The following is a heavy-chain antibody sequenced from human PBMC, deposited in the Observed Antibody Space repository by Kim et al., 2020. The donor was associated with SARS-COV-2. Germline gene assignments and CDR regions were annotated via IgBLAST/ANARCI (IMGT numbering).Heavy chain of an antibody. V-gene: IGHV1-8*01. J-gene: IGHJ6*03. CDR3: ARGFRAAAGPFYYYYYMDV. CDR1: GYTFTSYD. CDR2: MNPNSGNT. Sequence: ASVKVSCKASGYTFTSYDINWVRQATGQGPEWMGWMNPNSGNTGYAQKFQGRVTMTRNTSISTAYMELSSLRSEDTAVYYCARGFRAAAGPFYYYYYMDVWGKGATVTVSS. D-gene: IGHD6-13*01.